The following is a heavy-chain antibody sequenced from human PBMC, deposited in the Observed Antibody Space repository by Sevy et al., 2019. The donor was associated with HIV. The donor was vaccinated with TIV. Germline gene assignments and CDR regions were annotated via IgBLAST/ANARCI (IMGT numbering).Heavy chain of an antibody. CDR2: IWHDGSNK. D-gene: IGHD1-1*01. J-gene: IGHJ5*02. Sequence: GGCLRLSCAASGFTFNFHGMHWVRQAPGKGLEWVAFIWHDGSNKYMTDSVKGRFTISRDNSKNTLFLQMNSLTVEDTAVYYCARETYNSARWLDPWGHGTLVTVSS. V-gene: IGHV3-30*02. CDR3: ARETYNSARWLDP. CDR1: GFTFNFHG.